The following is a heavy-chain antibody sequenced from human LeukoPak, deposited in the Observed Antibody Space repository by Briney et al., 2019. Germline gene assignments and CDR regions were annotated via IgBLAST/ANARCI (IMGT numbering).Heavy chain of an antibody. V-gene: IGHV4-59*01. Sequence: PSETLSLTCTVSGGSISSYYWSWIRQPPGKGLEWIGYIYYSGSTNYNPSLKSRVTISVDTSKNQFSLKLSSVTAADTAVYYCASAMDWYYGVYYFDYWGQGTLVTVSS. J-gene: IGHJ4*02. CDR3: ASAMDWYYGVYYFDY. D-gene: IGHD3/OR15-3a*01. CDR1: GGSISSYY. CDR2: IYYSGST.